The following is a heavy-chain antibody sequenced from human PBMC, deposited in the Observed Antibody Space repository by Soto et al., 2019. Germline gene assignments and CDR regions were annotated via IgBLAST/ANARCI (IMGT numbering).Heavy chain of an antibody. CDR1: GGTFSSYT. V-gene: IGHV1-69*02. J-gene: IGHJ4*02. CDR2: ITPILGIA. CDR3: LIVRDYRDYNIF. D-gene: IGHD4-17*01. Sequence: SVKVSCKASGGTFSSYTISWVRQAPGQGLEWMGRITPILGIANYAQKFQGRVTITADKSTSTAYMERSSLRSEDTAVYFFLIVRDYRDYNIFWGQGILVT.